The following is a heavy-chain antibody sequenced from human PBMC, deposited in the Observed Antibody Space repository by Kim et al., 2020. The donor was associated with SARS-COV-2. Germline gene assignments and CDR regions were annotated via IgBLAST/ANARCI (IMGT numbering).Heavy chain of an antibody. D-gene: IGHD2-21*02. CDR3: AVLAYCGGDCYYDY. V-gene: IGHV1-18*01. J-gene: IGHJ4*02. Sequence: AQKLQGRVTMTTDTSTSTAYMELRSLRSDDTAVYYCAVLAYCGGDCYYDYWGQGTLVTVSS.